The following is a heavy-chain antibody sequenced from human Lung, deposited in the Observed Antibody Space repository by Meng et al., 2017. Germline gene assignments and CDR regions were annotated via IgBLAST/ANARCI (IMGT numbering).Heavy chain of an antibody. CDR1: GYTFIDYY. CDR2: INPNSGGA. J-gene: IGHJ4*02. V-gene: IGHV1-2*06. CDR3: VSERGGGSFDY. Sequence: QAQLVQSGAEVKKPGASVKVSCKASGYTFIDYYMHWVRQAPGQGLEWMGRINPNSGGADYAQKFQGRVTMTRDKSISTAYMELTRLRSDDTAVYYCVSERGGGSFDYWGQGTLVTVSS. D-gene: IGHD3-10*01.